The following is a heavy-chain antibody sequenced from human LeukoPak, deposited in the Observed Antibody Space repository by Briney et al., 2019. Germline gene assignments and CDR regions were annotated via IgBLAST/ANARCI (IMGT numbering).Heavy chain of an antibody. V-gene: IGHV1-18*04. J-gene: IGHJ5*02. CDR1: GYTFTSYY. CDR2: VTSYNGDT. Sequence: ASVKVSCKASGYTFTSYYMHWVRQAPGQGLEWMGRVTSYNGDTNYAQKFQGRVTMSTDTSTSTAYMELRSLRFDDTAIYYCAKDWHILTGRNCFDPWGQGTLVTVSS. CDR3: AKDWHILTGRNCFDP. D-gene: IGHD3-9*01.